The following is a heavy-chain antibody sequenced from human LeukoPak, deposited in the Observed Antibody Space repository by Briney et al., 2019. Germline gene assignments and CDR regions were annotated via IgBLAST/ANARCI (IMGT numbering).Heavy chain of an antibody. CDR2: IYYSGST. Sequence: PSETLSLTCAVYGGSFSGYYWSWIRQPPGKGLEWIGYIYYSGSTNYNPSLKSRVTISVDTSKNQFSLKLSSVTAADTAVYYCARAAGLSGSYFFDYWGQGTLVTVSS. CDR3: ARAAGLSGSYFFDY. CDR1: GGSFSGYY. V-gene: IGHV4-59*01. D-gene: IGHD1-26*01. J-gene: IGHJ4*02.